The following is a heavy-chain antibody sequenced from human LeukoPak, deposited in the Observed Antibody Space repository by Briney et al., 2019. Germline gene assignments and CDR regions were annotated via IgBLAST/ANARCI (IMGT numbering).Heavy chain of an antibody. J-gene: IGHJ4*02. CDR2: ISDDGTNK. D-gene: IGHD6-6*01. Sequence: PGGSLRLSCAASGFTFSAYGMHWVRQAPGKALEWVALISDDGTNKYYADSVKGRFTISRDTSKDTLYLQMNNLRTEDTALYYCAKSDWVYTSSSPFYFSGEGTLVTVSS. CDR1: GFTFSAYG. V-gene: IGHV3-30*18. CDR3: AKSDWVYTSSSPFYF.